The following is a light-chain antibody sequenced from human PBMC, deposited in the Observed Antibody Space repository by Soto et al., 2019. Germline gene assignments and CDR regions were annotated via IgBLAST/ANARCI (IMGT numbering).Light chain of an antibody. CDR1: QGISSY. CDR3: QQYYSYPLT. J-gene: IGKJ4*01. Sequence: AVRMNQSPSSLSAYTGDRVTITCRASQGISSYLAWYQQKPGKAPKLLIYAASTLQSGVPSRFSGSGSGTDFTLTISCLQPEDFATYYCQQYYSYPLTFGGGTKVDIK. V-gene: IGKV1-8*01. CDR2: AAS.